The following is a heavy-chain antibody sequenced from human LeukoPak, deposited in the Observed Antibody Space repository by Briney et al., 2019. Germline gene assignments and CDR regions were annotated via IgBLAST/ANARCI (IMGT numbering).Heavy chain of an antibody. CDR2: TYYRSKWYN. CDR3: ARDLGTTGWHTFDY. CDR1: GDSVSSKNGA. V-gene: IGHV6-1*01. D-gene: IGHD6-19*01. J-gene: IGHJ4*02. Sequence: SQTLSLTCAVSGDSVSSKNGAWNWIRQSTSRGLEWLGRTYYRSKWYNDYAESMEGRMTISQDTSKNQYSLHLNSVTPDDTAVYYCARDLGTTGWHTFDYWGQGTLVTDSS.